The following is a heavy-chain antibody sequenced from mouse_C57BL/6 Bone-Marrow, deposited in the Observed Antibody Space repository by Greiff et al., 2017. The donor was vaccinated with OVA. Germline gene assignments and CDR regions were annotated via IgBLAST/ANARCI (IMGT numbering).Heavy chain of an antibody. CDR2: ISSGGSYT. V-gene: IGHV5-6*01. CDR3: ARRPPWFAY. J-gene: IGHJ3*01. Sequence: EVQLVESGGDLVKPGGSLKLSCAASGFTFSSYGMSWVRQTPDKRLEWVATISSGGSYTYYPDSVKGRFTISRDNAKNTLYLQMSSLKAEDTAMYYGARRPPWFAYWGQGTLVTVSA. CDR1: GFTFSSYG.